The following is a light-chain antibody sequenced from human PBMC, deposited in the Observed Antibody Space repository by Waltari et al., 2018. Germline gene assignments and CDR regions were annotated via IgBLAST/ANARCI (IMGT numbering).Light chain of an antibody. J-gene: IGKJ4*01. CDR1: GLYNTNNKDY. CDR3: QQYFGTPLT. V-gene: IGKV4-1*01. CDR2: WAC. Sequence: GLYNTNNKDYLAWYQQKPRQPPRLHICWACTRETGVPDRFSGSGSGTDFTLTISSLQAEDVAVDYCQQYFGTPLTCGGGTRVEIK.